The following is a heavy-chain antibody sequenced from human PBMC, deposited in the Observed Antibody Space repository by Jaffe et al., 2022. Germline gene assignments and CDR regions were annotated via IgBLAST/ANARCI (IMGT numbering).Heavy chain of an antibody. J-gene: IGHJ4*02. D-gene: IGHD3-10*01. CDR1: GFTFSSYA. Sequence: EVQLLESGGGLVQPGGSLRLSCAASGFTFSSYAMSWVRQAPGKGLEWVSAISGSGGSTYYADSVKGRFTISRDNSKNTLYLQMNSLRAEDTAVYYCAKTGETFRELLSDFDYWGQGTLVTVSS. V-gene: IGHV3-23*01. CDR2: ISGSGGST. CDR3: AKTGETFRELLSDFDY.